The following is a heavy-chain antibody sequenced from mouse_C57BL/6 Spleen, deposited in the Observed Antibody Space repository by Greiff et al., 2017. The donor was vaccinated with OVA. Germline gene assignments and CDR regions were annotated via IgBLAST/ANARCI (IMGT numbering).Heavy chain of an antibody. CDR1: GYTFTSYW. CDR3: ARMGLLRYFDY. V-gene: IGHV1-69*01. J-gene: IGHJ2*01. CDR2: LDPSDSYT. Sequence: QVQLQQPGAELVMPGASVKLSCKASGYTFTSYWMHWVKQRPGQGLEWIGELDPSDSYTNYNQKFKGKSTLTVDKSSSTAYMQLSSLTSEDSAVYYCARMGLLRYFDYWGQGTTLTVSS. D-gene: IGHD1-1*01.